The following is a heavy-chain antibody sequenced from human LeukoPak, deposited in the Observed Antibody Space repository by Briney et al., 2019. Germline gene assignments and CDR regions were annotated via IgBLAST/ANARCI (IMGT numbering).Heavy chain of an antibody. CDR1: GSISGYY. CDR2: IYTSGST. Sequence: SETLSLTCTVPGSISGYYWSWIRQPPGKGLEWIGYIYTSGSTNYNPSLESRVTISVDTSKNHFSLDLSSVTSADTAVYYCARQKCTSTSCLTKNAFDIWGQGTMVTVSS. V-gene: IGHV4-4*09. J-gene: IGHJ3*02. CDR3: ARQKCTSTSCLTKNAFDI. D-gene: IGHD2-2*01.